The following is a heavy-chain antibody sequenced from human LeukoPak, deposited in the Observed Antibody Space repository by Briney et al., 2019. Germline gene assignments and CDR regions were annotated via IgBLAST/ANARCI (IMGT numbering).Heavy chain of an antibody. CDR1: GFTFSSYA. CDR3: AKRGVVIRGILVIGYHQEAYHYDF. V-gene: IGHV3-23*01. Sequence: GGSLRLSCAASGFTFSSYAMYWVRQAPGKGLEWVSGIFGSGGSTHYADSVKGRFTISRDTSLSTLYLQMNNLRAEDTAVYFCAKRGVVIRGILVIGYHQEAYHYDFWGQGVLVTVSS. D-gene: IGHD3-10*01. J-gene: IGHJ4*02. CDR2: IFGSGGST.